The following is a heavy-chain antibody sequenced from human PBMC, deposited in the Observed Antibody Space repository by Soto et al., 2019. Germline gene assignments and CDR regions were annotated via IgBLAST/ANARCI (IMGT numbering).Heavy chain of an antibody. J-gene: IGHJ5*02. V-gene: IGHV4-34*01. CDR2: INHSGST. CDR1: GGSSSGYY. Sequence: SETLSLTCAVYGGSSSGYYWSWIRQPPGKGLEWIGEINHSGSTNYNPSLKSRVTISVDTSKNQFSLKLSSVTAADTAVYYCARVVPAAIAWFDPWGQGTLVTVSS. D-gene: IGHD2-2*01. CDR3: ARVVPAAIAWFDP.